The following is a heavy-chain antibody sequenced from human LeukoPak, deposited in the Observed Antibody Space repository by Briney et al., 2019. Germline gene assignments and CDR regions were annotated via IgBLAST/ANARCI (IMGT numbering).Heavy chain of an antibody. CDR3: GYYGDYGVD. CDR2: INHSRST. Sequence: SETLSLTCAVCGGSFSGYYWSWIRDPPGRGLEWIGEINHSRSTNYSPALQSRVTISVDTPKYQFSLKLSSVTAADTALYYCGYYGDYGVDWGQGTLVTVSS. V-gene: IGHV4-34*01. J-gene: IGHJ4*02. D-gene: IGHD4-17*01. CDR1: GGSFSGYY.